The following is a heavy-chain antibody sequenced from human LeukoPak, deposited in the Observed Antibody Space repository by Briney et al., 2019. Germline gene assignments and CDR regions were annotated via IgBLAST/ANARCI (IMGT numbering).Heavy chain of an antibody. CDR1: VGSVSSGSFY. CDR2: IYYSGST. Sequence: PSETLSLTCTVSVGSVSSGSFYWSWIRHPPGKGLECIGYIYYSGSTNYNPSLKSRVTISVDTSKNQFSLKLSSVTAADTAVYYCAGVGSGSYKFDYWGQGTLVTVSS. V-gene: IGHV4-61*01. J-gene: IGHJ4*02. D-gene: IGHD3-10*01. CDR3: AGVGSGSYKFDY.